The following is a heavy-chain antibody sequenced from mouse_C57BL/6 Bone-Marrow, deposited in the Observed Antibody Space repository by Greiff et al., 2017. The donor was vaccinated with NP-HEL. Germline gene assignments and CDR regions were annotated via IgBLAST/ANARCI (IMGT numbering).Heavy chain of an antibody. D-gene: IGHD1-1*01. Sequence: QVQLQQPGAELVMPGASVKLSCKASGYTFTSYWMHWVKQRPGQGLEWIGEIDPSDSYTNYNQKLKGKSTLTVDTSSSTAYMQLSSLTSEDSAVYYGARKDYYGSSYMGYFDVWGTGTTVTVSS. CDR1: GYTFTSYW. CDR2: IDPSDSYT. J-gene: IGHJ1*03. V-gene: IGHV1-69*01. CDR3: ARKDYYGSSYMGYFDV.